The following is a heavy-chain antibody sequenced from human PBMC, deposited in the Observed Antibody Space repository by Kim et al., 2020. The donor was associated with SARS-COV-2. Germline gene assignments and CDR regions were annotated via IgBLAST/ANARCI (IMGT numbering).Heavy chain of an antibody. CDR1: GFTFSSYS. J-gene: IGHJ6*02. Sequence: GGSLRLSCAASGFTFSSYSMNWVRQAPGKGLEWVSSISSSSRYLYYADSVKGRFTISRDNAKNSLYLQMNSLRAEDTAVYYCASDLYDIVTGYYSLWTLNENTNSYYVMDAWGQGTTVTVSS. V-gene: IGHV3-21*01. CDR2: ISSSSRYL. D-gene: IGHD3-9*01. CDR3: ASDLYDIVTGYYSLWTLNENTNSYYVMDA.